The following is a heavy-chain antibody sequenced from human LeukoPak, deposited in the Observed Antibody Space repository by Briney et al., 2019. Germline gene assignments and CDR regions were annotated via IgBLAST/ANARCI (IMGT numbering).Heavy chain of an antibody. Sequence: SVKVSCKASGGTFSSYAISWVRQAPGQGLEWMGRIIPIFGTANYAQKFQGRVTITTDESTSTAYMELSSLRSEDTTVYYCASGFRWAYGDYETNWGQGTLVTVSS. D-gene: IGHD4-17*01. CDR2: IIPIFGTA. J-gene: IGHJ4*02. CDR3: ASGFRWAYGDYETN. V-gene: IGHV1-69*05. CDR1: GGTFSSYA.